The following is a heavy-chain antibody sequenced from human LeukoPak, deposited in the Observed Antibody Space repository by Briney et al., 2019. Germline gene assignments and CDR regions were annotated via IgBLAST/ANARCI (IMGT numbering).Heavy chain of an antibody. CDR1: GFTFSSYA. D-gene: IGHD1-20*01. J-gene: IGHJ2*01. Sequence: PGGSLRLSCAASGFTFSSYAVNWVRQAPGKGLEWVSAIRDNGDKTDFAYSVKRRFTISRDNSRNTVFLQMNTLRVEDTAIYYCAKTVTVQAWYFDLWGRGTLVTVSS. CDR3: AKTVTVQAWYFDL. CDR2: IRDNGDKT. V-gene: IGHV3-23*01.